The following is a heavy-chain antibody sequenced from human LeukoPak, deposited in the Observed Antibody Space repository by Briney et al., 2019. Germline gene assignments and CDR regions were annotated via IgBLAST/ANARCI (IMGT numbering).Heavy chain of an antibody. CDR1: GFAFSTYW. D-gene: IGHD3-16*01. V-gene: IGHV3-7*01. J-gene: IGHJ4*02. Sequence: GGSLRLSCTASGFAFSTYWMIWVRQAPGKGLEWVANIKGDGSEKYYVDSVKGRFTISRDNAKNSLYLQMNSLRGEDTAVYYCPREGLPWARDYWGKGPLVTV. CDR2: IKGDGSEK. CDR3: PREGLPWARDY.